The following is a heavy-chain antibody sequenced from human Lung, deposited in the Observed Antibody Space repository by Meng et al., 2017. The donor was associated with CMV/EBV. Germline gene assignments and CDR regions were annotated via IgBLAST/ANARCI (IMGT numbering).Heavy chain of an antibody. CDR1: GGSISSGGYY. J-gene: IGHJ5*02. Sequence: LRLSCTVSGGSISSGGYYWSWIRQHPGKGLEWIGYIYYSGSTYYNPSLKSRVTISVDTSKNQFSLKLSSVTAADTAVYYCARGLKYYDYVWGTWGQGTLVTSPQ. V-gene: IGHV4-31*03. CDR2: IYYSGST. D-gene: IGHD3-16*01. CDR3: ARGLKYYDYVWGT.